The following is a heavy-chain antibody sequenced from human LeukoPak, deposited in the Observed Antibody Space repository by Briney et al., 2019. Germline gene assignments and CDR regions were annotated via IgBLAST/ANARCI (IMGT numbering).Heavy chain of an antibody. D-gene: IGHD3-22*01. CDR3: ARGTIAMIPYFDY. Sequence: PSETLSLTCAVYGGSFSGYYWSWIRQPPGKGLEWIGEINHSGSTNYNPSLKSRVTISVDTSKNQFSLKLSSVTAADTAVYYCARGTIAMIPYFDYWGQGTPVTVSS. CDR2: INHSGST. CDR1: GGSFSGYY. V-gene: IGHV4-34*01. J-gene: IGHJ4*02.